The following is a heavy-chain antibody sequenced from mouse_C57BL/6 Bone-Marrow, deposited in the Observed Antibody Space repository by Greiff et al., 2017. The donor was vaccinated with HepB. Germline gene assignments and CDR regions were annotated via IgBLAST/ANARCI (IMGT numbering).Heavy chain of an antibody. V-gene: IGHV1-9*01. J-gene: IGHJ4*01. CDR2: ILPGSGST. Sequence: QVQLQQSGAELMKPGASVKLSCKATGYTFTGYWIEWVKQRPGHGLEWIGEILPGSGSTNYNEKFKGKATFTADTSSNTAYMQLSSLTTEDSAIYYCARFIYYYGSTDYAMDYWGQGTSVTVSS. CDR1: GYTFTGYW. CDR3: ARFIYYYGSTDYAMDY. D-gene: IGHD1-1*01.